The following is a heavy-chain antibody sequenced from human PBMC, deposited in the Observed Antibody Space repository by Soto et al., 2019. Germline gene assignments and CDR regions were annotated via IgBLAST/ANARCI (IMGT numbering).Heavy chain of an antibody. V-gene: IGHV4-34*01. CDR2: INHSGST. CDR3: ARGPNRYYSSRVSNYYYYMDV. Sequence: QVQLQQWGAGLLKPSETLSLTCAVYGGSFSGYYWSWIRQPPGKGLEWIGEINHSGSTNYNPSLKSRVTISVDTSKNQFSLKLSSVTAADTAVYYCARGPNRYYSSRVSNYYYYMDVWGKGTTVTVSS. CDR1: GGSFSGYY. D-gene: IGHD6-13*01. J-gene: IGHJ6*03.